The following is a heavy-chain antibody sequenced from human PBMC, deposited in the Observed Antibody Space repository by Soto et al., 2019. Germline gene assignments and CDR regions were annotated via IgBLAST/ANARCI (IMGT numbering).Heavy chain of an antibody. J-gene: IGHJ4*02. V-gene: IGHV1-69*12. CDR2: IIPIFGTA. D-gene: IGHD5-12*01. CDR1: GGTFSSYA. CDR3: ASVHSGYDLPFDY. Sequence: QVQLVQSGAEVKKPGSSVKVSCKASGGTFSSYAISWVRQAPGQGLEWMGGIIPIFGTANYAQKFQARVTITADESTSTAYMELSSLRSDDTAVYYCASVHSGYDLPFDYWGQGTLVTVSS.